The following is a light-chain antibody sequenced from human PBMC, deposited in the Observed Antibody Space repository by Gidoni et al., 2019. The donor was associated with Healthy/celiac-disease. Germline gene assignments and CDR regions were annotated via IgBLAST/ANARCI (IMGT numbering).Light chain of an antibody. V-gene: IGKV1-5*03. CDR1: QSLSSW. J-gene: IGKJ1*01. CDR3: QQYNSYSPPWT. Sequence: IQMTQSPSTLSASVGDRVTITCRASQSLSSWLAWYQQKPGKAPKLLIYKASSLESGVPSRFSGSGSGTEFTLTISSLQPDDFATYYFQQYNSYSPPWTFGQGTKVEIK. CDR2: KAS.